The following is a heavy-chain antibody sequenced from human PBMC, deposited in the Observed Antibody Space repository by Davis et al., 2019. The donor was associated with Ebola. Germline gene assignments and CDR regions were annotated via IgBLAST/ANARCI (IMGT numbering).Heavy chain of an antibody. CDR2: INHSGST. J-gene: IGHJ5*02. D-gene: IGHD3-10*01. CDR1: GGSFSGYY. Sequence: ETLSLTCAVYGGSFSGYYWSWIRQPPGKGLEWIGEINHSGSTNYNPSLKSRVTISVDTSKNQFSLKLSSVTAADTAVYYCARGRGRGSGSSPWGQGTLVTVSS. V-gene: IGHV4-34*01. CDR3: ARGRGRGSGSSP.